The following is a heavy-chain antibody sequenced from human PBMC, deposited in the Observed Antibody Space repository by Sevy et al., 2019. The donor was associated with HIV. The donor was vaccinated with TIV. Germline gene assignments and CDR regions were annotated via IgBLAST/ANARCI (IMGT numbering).Heavy chain of an antibody. Sequence: GGSLRLSCAASGFTFSSYWMSWVRQAPGKGLEWVANIKQDGSEKYYVDSVKGRFTISGDNAKNSLYLQMNSLRAEDTAVYYCARVPYDYDFWSGYYRPTGYYYYGMDVWGQGTTVTVSS. CDR2: IKQDGSEK. CDR3: ARVPYDYDFWSGYYRPTGYYYYGMDV. V-gene: IGHV3-7*01. J-gene: IGHJ6*02. D-gene: IGHD3-3*01. CDR1: GFTFSSYW.